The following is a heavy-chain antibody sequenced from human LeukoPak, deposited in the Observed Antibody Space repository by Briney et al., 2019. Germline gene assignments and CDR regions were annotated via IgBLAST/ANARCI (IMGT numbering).Heavy chain of an antibody. D-gene: IGHD3-16*01. CDR3: ARDGYYDSAGW. CDR1: TFTFRNYW. Sequence: GGSLRLSCAVSTFTFRNYWMSWVRQAPGKGLEWVGNIKKDGSEKYYVDSVKGGFTISRDNTKNSLYLQMNMLRAEETLVYYCARDGYYDSAGWWGQGTLVTVSS. V-gene: IGHV3-7*01. CDR2: IKKDGSEK. J-gene: IGHJ4*02.